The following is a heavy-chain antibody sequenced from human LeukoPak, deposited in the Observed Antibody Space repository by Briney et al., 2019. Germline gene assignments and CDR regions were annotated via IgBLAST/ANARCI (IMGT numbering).Heavy chain of an antibody. D-gene: IGHD6-19*01. CDR2: IYYSGST. CDR1: GYSISSGYY. CDR3: ARLVKQWLVSGLYYYYYMDV. V-gene: IGHV4-38-2*02. J-gene: IGHJ6*03. Sequence: SETLSLTCTVSGYSISSGYYWGWIRQPPGKGLEWIGSIYYSGSTYYNPSLKSRVTISVDTSKNQFSLKLSSVTAADTAVYYCARLVKQWLVSGLYYYYYMDVWGKGTTVTISS.